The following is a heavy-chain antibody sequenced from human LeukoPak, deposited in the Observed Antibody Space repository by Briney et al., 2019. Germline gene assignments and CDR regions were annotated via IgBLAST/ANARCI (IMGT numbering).Heavy chain of an antibody. Sequence: PGRSLRLSCAASGFTFSSYAMSWVRQAPGKGLEWVSGISSTGGNTYFADSVKGRFAISRDNSKNTLYLQMNSLRAEDTALYYCAKAIGTSRQLVDYWGQGTLVIVSS. CDR1: GFTFSSYA. J-gene: IGHJ4*02. V-gene: IGHV3-23*01. D-gene: IGHD2/OR15-2a*01. CDR3: AKAIGTSRQLVDY. CDR2: ISSTGGNT.